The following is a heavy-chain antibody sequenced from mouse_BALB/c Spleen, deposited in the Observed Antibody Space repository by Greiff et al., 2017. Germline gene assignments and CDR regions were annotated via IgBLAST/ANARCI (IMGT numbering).Heavy chain of an antibody. CDR1: GYTFTSYY. J-gene: IGHJ4*01. D-gene: IGHD1-1*01. Sequence: VQLQQPGAELVKPGASVKLSCKASGYTFTSYYMYWVKQRPGQGLEWIGGINPSNGGTNFNEKFKSKATLTVDKSSSTAYMQLSSLTSEDSAVYYCTRWGYGSSSDAMDYWGQGTSVTVSS. CDR2: INPSNGGT. V-gene: IGHV1S81*02. CDR3: TRWGYGSSSDAMDY.